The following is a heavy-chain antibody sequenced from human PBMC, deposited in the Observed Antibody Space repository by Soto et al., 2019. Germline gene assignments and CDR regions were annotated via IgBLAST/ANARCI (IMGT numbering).Heavy chain of an antibody. CDR1: DGSISGYH. D-gene: IGHD6-13*01. V-gene: IGHV4-59*01. Sequence: PSETLSLTCTVADGSISGYHWRWIRQSPGKGLEYIGYIYYRGSTNYNPSLKSRVTMSIDTSRNQFSLRVNSVTAADTAVYYCARQQLLPFYYALDVWGQGTTVTVSS. CDR2: IYYRGST. J-gene: IGHJ6*02. CDR3: ARQQLLPFYYALDV.